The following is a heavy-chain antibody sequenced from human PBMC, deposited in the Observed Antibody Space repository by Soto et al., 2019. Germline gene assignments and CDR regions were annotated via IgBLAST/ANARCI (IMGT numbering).Heavy chain of an antibody. D-gene: IGHD1-26*01. Sequence: QVQLVESGGGVVQPGRSLRLSCAASGFTFSSYAMHWVRQAPGKGLEWVAVISYDGSNKYYADSVKGRFTISRDNSKNTLYLQMNSLRAEDTAVYYCARVSEDRTWSGSYGGGDYWGQGTLVTVSS. CDR3: ARVSEDRTWSGSYGGGDY. CDR2: ISYDGSNK. V-gene: IGHV3-30-3*01. J-gene: IGHJ4*02. CDR1: GFTFSSYA.